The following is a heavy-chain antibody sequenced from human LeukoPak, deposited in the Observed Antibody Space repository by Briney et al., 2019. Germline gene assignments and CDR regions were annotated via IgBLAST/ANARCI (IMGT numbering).Heavy chain of an antibody. CDR2: IIPIFGTA. V-gene: IGHV1-69*05. CDR1: GGTFSSYA. J-gene: IGHJ4*02. D-gene: IGHD1-26*01. Sequence: GASVKVSCKAPGGTFSSYAISWVRQAPGQGLEWMGGIIPIFGTANYAQKFQGRVTITTDESTSTAYMELSSLRSEDTAVYYCARDGRLGASDYWGQGTLVTVSS. CDR3: ARDGRLGASDY.